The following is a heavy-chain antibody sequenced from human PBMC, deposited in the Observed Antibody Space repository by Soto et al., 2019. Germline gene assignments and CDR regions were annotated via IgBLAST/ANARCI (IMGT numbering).Heavy chain of an antibody. CDR1: GGPFSGYY. CDR2: INHSGST. CDR3: ARGYYDYVWGGFYYYYYGMDV. V-gene: IGHV4-34*01. D-gene: IGHD3-16*01. J-gene: IGHJ6*02. Sequence: SVACAVHGGPFSGYYWSWIRQPPGKGLEWLGEINHSGSTNYNPSLKSRVNISVDTSKNQFSLQLSSVTAAETAVYYCARGYYDYVWGGFYYYYYGMDVWGQGTRVTVS.